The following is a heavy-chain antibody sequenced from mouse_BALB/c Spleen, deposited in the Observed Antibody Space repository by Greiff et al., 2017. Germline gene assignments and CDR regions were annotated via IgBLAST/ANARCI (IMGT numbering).Heavy chain of an antibody. J-gene: IGHJ1*01. CDR1: GYAFSSYW. Sequence: QVQLKQSGAELVRPGSSVKISCKASGYAFSSYWMNWVKQRPGQGLEWIGQIYPGDGDTNYNGKFKGKATLTADKSSSTAYMQLSSLTSEDSAVYFCARWTTVVARGWYFDVWGAGTTVTVSS. CDR3: ARWTTVVARGWYFDV. D-gene: IGHD1-1*01. V-gene: IGHV1-80*01. CDR2: IYPGDGDT.